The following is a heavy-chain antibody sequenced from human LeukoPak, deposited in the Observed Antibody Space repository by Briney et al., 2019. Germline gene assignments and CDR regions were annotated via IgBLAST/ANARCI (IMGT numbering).Heavy chain of an antibody. J-gene: IGHJ6*02. D-gene: IGHD4-17*01. CDR3: ATSLTTVTTFPIYYYGMDV. CDR1: GYTFTGYY. V-gene: IGHV1-2*02. Sequence: ASVKVSCKASGYTFTGYYMHWVRQAPGQGLEWMGWINPNSGGTNYAQKFQGRVTMTRDTSISTAYMELSRLRSDDTAVYYCATSLTTVTTFPIYYYGMDVWGQGTTVTVSS. CDR2: INPNSGGT.